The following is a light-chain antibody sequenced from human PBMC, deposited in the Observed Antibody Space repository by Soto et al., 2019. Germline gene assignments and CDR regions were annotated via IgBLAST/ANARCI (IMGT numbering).Light chain of an antibody. CDR3: QQYDSYSRT. V-gene: IGKV1-5*01. CDR2: DTS. J-gene: IGKJ1*01. CDR1: QSISPW. Sequence: DIPMTQSPSTLSASVGDRVTIACRASQSISPWLAWFQQKPGKAPKLLIYDTSTLESGVPSRFSGSGSGTEFTLTISSLQPDDFATYYCQQYDSYSRTFGQGTKVDIK.